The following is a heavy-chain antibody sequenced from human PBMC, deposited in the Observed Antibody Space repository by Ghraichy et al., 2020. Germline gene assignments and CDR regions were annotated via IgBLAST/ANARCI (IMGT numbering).Heavy chain of an antibody. J-gene: IGHJ4*02. V-gene: IGHV4-59*01. D-gene: IGHD4-11*01. Sequence: SETLSLTCTVSGGSISTYYWSWIRQPPGKGLEWIGYIYYSGSTNYNPFLKSRVTISVDTSKNQFSLKLSSVTAVDTAVYYCARSSTVTTYPRFDYWGQGTLVTVSS. CDR3: ARSSTVTTYPRFDY. CDR2: IYYSGST. CDR1: GGSISTYY.